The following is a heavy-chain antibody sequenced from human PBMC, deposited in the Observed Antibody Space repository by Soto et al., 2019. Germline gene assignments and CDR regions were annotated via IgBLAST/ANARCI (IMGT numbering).Heavy chain of an antibody. D-gene: IGHD2-2*01. CDR1: GYNFATSW. CDR3: AKDSSADY. V-gene: IGHV3-7*03. J-gene: IGHJ4*02. Sequence: GGSLRLSCAASGYNFATSWMSWVRQAPGKGLEWVANINQDGSDRYYVGSVKGRFTISRDNAKNSLYLQMSGLRAEDTAVYFCAKDSSADYWGQGTPVTVSS. CDR2: INQDGSDR.